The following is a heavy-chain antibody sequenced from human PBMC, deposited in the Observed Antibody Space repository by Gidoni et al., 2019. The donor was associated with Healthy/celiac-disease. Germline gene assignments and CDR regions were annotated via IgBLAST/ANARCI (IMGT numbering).Heavy chain of an antibody. D-gene: IGHD3-22*01. CDR3: ARRYYYDSSGTFDY. CDR1: VGSISSSSYY. Sequence: QLQLQESGPGLVKPSETLSLTCTVSVGSISSSSYYWGWIRQPPGKGLEWIGSIYYSGSTYYNPSLKSRVTISVDTSKNQFSLKLSSVTAADTAVYYCARRYYYDSSGTFDYWGQGTLVTVSS. J-gene: IGHJ4*02. CDR2: IYYSGST. V-gene: IGHV4-39*01.